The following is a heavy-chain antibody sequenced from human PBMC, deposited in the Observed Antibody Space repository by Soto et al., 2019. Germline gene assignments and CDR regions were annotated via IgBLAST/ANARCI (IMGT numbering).Heavy chain of an antibody. V-gene: IGHV3-7*01. CDR2: IKEGGSED. CDR3: ERAPTYYDFCSGYKYLQD. Sequence: EVQLVESGGGLVQFGGSLRLSCAASGFTFSSYWMSWVRQAPGKGLEWVANIKEGGSEDYYVDSVKGRFTISRDNANNSLYLQMSSLRAEDTAVYYCERAPTYYDFCSGYKYLQDWGQGTLVTVSS. J-gene: IGHJ1*01. D-gene: IGHD3-3*01. CDR1: GFTFSSYW.